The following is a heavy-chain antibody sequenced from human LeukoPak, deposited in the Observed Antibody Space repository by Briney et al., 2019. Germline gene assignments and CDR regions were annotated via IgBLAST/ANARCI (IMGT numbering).Heavy chain of an antibody. CDR3: ASNGGDGPAAFNI. V-gene: IGHV3-48*03. D-gene: IGHD2-21*01. Sequence: GGSLRLSCAASGFTFSVYEMNWVRQAPGKGLEWVSYISSSGTTIYYADSVKGRFTISRDNAKDSLNLLMTSLRVEDTAIYYCASNGGDGPAAFNIWGHGTLVTVSS. J-gene: IGHJ3*02. CDR2: ISSSGTTI. CDR1: GFTFSVYE.